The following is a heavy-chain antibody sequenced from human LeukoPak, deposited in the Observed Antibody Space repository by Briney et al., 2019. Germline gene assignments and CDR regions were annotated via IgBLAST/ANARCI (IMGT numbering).Heavy chain of an antibody. D-gene: IGHD3-10*01. V-gene: IGHV4-61*01. CDR2: IYYSGST. Sequence: PSETLSLTCTVSGGSVSSGSYYWSWIRQPPGKGLEWIGYIYYSGSTNYNPSLKSRVTISVDTSKNQFSLKLSSVTAADTAVYYCARGRIYYYGSGSYFAEYFQHWGQGTLVTVSS. CDR3: ARGRIYYYGSGSYFAEYFQH. CDR1: GGSVSSGSYY. J-gene: IGHJ1*01.